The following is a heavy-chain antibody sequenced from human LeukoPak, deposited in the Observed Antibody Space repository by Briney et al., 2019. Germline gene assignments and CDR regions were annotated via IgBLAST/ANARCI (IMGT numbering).Heavy chain of an antibody. CDR2: IASDDTK. CDR1: GFTFSNYE. V-gene: IGHV3-48*03. J-gene: IGHJ4*01. CDR3: ARNTGYKDFDY. Sequence: GGSLRLSCAASGFTFSNYEMNWVRQAPGKGLEWISYIASDDTKYYADSVKGRFSISRDHAKNSLYLQMNSLRVEDTAVYYCARNTGYKDFDYCGHGTLVTVSS. D-gene: IGHD5-24*01.